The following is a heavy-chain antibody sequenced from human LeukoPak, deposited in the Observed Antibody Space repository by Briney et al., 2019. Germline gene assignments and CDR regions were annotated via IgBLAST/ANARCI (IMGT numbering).Heavy chain of an antibody. V-gene: IGHV1-69*04. Sequence: ASVKVSCKASGGTFSSYAISWVRQAPGQRLEWMGRIIPIFGIANYAQKFQGRVTITADKSTSTAYMELSSLRSEDTAVYYCARARDSSGSDYFDYWGQGTLVTVSS. CDR1: GGTFSSYA. CDR2: IIPIFGIA. J-gene: IGHJ4*02. D-gene: IGHD3-22*01. CDR3: ARARDSSGSDYFDY.